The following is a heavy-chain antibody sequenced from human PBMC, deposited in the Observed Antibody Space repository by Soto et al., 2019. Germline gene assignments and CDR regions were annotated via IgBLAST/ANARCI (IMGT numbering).Heavy chain of an antibody. CDR2: ILCLNDRK. CDR3: ASGRRTCNGRTCYTDFDF. D-gene: IGHD2-2*02. CDR1: GYTFSDYG. V-gene: IGHV1-3*01. J-gene: IGHJ4*02. Sequence: QVHLVQSGAEVKKPGASVTISCKASGYTFSDYGIHWVRQAPGQRPEWLGWILCLNDRKEYSQKFQGRISLTRDTTASNAYLSLSRLRAEDTAFYECASGRRTCNGRTCYTDFDFWGQGSLVSVSS.